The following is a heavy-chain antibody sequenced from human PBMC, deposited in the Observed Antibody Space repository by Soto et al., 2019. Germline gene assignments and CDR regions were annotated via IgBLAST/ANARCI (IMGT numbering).Heavy chain of an antibody. V-gene: IGHV5-10-1*01. CDR1: GYSCTSYW. D-gene: IGHD2-2*02. J-gene: IGHJ6*02. Sequence: GESLKISGKGSGYSCTSYWIGWVRQMPGKGLEWMGRIDPSDSYTNYSPSFQGHVTISADKSISTAYLQWGSLKASDTAMYYCARPLGYCSSTSCYKVGMDVWGQGTTVTVSS. CDR2: IDPSDSYT. CDR3: ARPLGYCSSTSCYKVGMDV.